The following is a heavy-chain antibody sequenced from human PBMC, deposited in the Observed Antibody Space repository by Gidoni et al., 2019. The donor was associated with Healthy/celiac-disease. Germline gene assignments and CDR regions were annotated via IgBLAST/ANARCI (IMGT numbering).Heavy chain of an antibody. CDR3: ARVVPAAIASGWYFDL. CDR2: ISSSSSYI. CDR1: GFTFSSYS. D-gene: IGHD2-2*02. Sequence: EVQLVESGGGLVKPGGSLRLSCAASGFTFSSYSMNWVRQAPGKGLEWVSSISSSSSYIYYADSVKGRFTISRDNAKNSLYLQMNSLRAEDTAVYYCARVVPAAIASGWYFDLWGRGTLVTVSS. J-gene: IGHJ2*01. V-gene: IGHV3-21*01.